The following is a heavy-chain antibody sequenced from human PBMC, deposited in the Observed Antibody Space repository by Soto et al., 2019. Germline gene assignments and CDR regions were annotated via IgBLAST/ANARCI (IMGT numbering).Heavy chain of an antibody. J-gene: IGHJ5*02. Sequence: PSETLSLTCAVSGGSISSSNWWSWVRQPPGKGLEWIGEIHHSGSTNYKPSLKSRVTISVDKSKNQFSLNLRSTTAADTAVYYCARREYYDSTGYFPSWGQGTLVTVSS. CDR2: IHHSGST. V-gene: IGHV4-4*02. CDR3: ARREYYDSTGYFPS. D-gene: IGHD3-22*01. CDR1: GGSISSSNW.